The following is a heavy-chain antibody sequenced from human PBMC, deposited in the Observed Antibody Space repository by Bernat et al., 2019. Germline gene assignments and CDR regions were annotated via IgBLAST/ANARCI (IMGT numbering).Heavy chain of an antibody. CDR1: GGSFSGYY. CDR2: INHSGST. Sequence: QVQLQQWGAGLLKPSETLSLTCAVYGGSFSGYYWSWIRQPPGKGLEWIGEINHSGSTNYNPSLKSRVTISVDTSKNQFSLKLSSVTAADTAVYYCARGYYYSSGWWFDYWGQGTLVTVSS. CDR3: ARGYYYSSGWWFDY. D-gene: IGHD6-19*01. J-gene: IGHJ4*02. V-gene: IGHV4-34*01.